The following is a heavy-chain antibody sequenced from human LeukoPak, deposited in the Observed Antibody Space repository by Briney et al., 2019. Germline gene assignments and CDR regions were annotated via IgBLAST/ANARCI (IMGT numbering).Heavy chain of an antibody. CDR2: IYYSGST. Sequence: SETLSLTRTVSGGSISSSMYFWGWIRHPPGKGLEWIGSIYYSGSTYYNPSVESRVTISVDTSKNQFSLKLNSVTAADTAVYYCARHGGLKYGGYEKRFDYWGQGTLVTVSS. CDR3: ARHGGLKYGGYEKRFDY. CDR1: GGSISSSMYF. V-gene: IGHV4-39*01. J-gene: IGHJ4*02. D-gene: IGHD5-12*01.